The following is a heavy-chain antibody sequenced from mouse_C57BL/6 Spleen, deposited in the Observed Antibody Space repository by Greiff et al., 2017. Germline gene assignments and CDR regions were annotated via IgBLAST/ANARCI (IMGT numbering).Heavy chain of an antibody. V-gene: IGHV5-16*01. D-gene: IGHD2-12*01. CDR1: GFTFSDYY. Sequence: EVHLVESEGGLVQPGSSMKLSCTASGFTFSDYYMAWVRQVPEKGLEWVANINYDGSSTYYLESLKSRFIISRDNAKNILYLQMSSLKSEDTATYDCARVRCYDGYYFDYWGQGTTLTVSS. CDR3: ARVRCYDGYYFDY. CDR2: INYDGSST. J-gene: IGHJ2*01.